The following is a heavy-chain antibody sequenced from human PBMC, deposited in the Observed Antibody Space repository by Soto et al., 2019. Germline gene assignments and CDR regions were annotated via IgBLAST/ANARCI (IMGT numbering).Heavy chain of an antibody. Sequence: PSETLSLTCTVSGGSLSSGAYYWGWIRQHPGKGLEWIGYIYYSGSTYYNPSLESRVTISVDTSKNQFSLKLSSVTAADTAVYYCARGRYYYGWFDPWGQGTLVTVSS. D-gene: IGHD3-10*01. V-gene: IGHV4-39*01. CDR1: GGSLSSGAYY. CDR2: IYYSGST. J-gene: IGHJ5*02. CDR3: ARGRYYYGWFDP.